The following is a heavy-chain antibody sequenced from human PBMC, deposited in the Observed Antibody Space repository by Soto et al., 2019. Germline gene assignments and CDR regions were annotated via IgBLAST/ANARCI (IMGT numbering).Heavy chain of an antibody. CDR3: ARDAYAFWSGYYAY. Sequence: RSLTCAVYGGSFSGYYWSWIRQPPGKGLEWIGEINHSGSTNYNPSLKSRVTISVDTSKNQFSLKLSSVTAADTAVYYCARDAYAFWSGYYAYWGQGILVTVSS. CDR1: GGSFSGYY. J-gene: IGHJ4*02. V-gene: IGHV4-34*01. D-gene: IGHD3-3*01. CDR2: INHSGST.